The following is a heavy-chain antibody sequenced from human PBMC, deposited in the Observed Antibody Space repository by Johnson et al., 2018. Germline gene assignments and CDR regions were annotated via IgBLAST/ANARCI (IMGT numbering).Heavy chain of an antibody. D-gene: IGHD3-22*01. J-gene: IGHJ3*02. Sequence: QVQLVQSGGGVVQPGRSLRLSCAASGFTFSSYGMHWVRQAPGKGLEWVAVISYDGSNKYYADSVKGRFTISRDNSKNTLYLQMNSLRAEDTAVYYCAKDRSITMIVGATPHGAFDIWGQGTMVTVSS. CDR2: ISYDGSNK. V-gene: IGHV3-30*18. CDR3: AKDRSITMIVGATPHGAFDI. CDR1: GFTFSSYG.